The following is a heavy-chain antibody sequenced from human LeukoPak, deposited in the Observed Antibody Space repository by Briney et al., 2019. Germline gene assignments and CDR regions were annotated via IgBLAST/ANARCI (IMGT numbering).Heavy chain of an antibody. V-gene: IGHV1-46*01. D-gene: IGHD1-26*01. Sequence: APVKVSCKASGYTFTSYYMHWVRQAPGQGLEWMGIINPSGGSTSYAQKFQGRVTMTRDTSISTAYMELSRLRSDDTAVYYCARDSKVGATHWFDPWGQGTLVTVSS. CDR3: ARDSKVGATHWFDP. J-gene: IGHJ5*02. CDR2: INPSGGST. CDR1: GYTFTSYY.